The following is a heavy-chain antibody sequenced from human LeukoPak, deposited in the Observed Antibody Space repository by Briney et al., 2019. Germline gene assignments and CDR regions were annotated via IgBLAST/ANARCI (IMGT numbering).Heavy chain of an antibody. CDR1: GFTFSSYA. CDR3: ARVSRVAAIEGYYFDY. Sequence: EGSLRLSCAASGFTFSSYAMHWVRQAPGKGLEWVAVISYDGSNKYYADSVKGRFTISRDNSKNTLYLQMNSLRAEDTAVYYCARVSRVAAIEGYYFDYWGQGTLVTVSS. J-gene: IGHJ4*02. D-gene: IGHD6-6*01. CDR2: ISYDGSNK. V-gene: IGHV3-30*04.